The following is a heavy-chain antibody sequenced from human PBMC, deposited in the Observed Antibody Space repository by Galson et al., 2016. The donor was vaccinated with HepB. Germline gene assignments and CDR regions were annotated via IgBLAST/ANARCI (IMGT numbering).Heavy chain of an antibody. CDR1: GGSISSGGYY. CDR2: IHYSGST. J-gene: IGHJ3*02. V-gene: IGHV4-39*01. D-gene: IGHD3-22*01. Sequence: ETLSLTCTVSGGSISSGGYYWSWIRQQPEKTLEWIGSIHYSGSTYYNPSLESRVTISVDTSKKQFSLKLRSVTAADTAVYYCARHDYYDASGYFVTSDIFDIWGQGTMVTVSS. CDR3: ARHDYYDASGYFVTSDIFDI.